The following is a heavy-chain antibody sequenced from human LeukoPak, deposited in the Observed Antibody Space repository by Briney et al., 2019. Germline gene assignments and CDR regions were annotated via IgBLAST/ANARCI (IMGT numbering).Heavy chain of an antibody. J-gene: IGHJ4*02. D-gene: IGHD5-18*01. V-gene: IGHV1-69*13. CDR2: IIPIFGTA. CDR3: ATKRGYSYGYFDY. Sequence: SVKVSCKASGGTLSSYAISWVRQAPGQGLEWMGGIIPIFGTANYAQKFQGRVTIAADESTSTAYMELSSLRSEDTAVYYCATKRGYSYGYFDYWGQGTLVTVSS. CDR1: GGTLSSYA.